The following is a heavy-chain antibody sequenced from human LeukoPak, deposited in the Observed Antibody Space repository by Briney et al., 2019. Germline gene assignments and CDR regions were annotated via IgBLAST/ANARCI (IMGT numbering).Heavy chain of an antibody. CDR3: ARVGDYGDYHPFDY. CDR2: TYCRSKWYN. Sequence: SQTLSLTCAISGDSVSSNSAAWNWIRQSPSRGLEWLGRTYCRSKWYNDYAVSVKSRITINPDTSKNQFSLQLNSVTPEDTAVYYCARVGDYGDYHPFDYWGQGTLVTVSS. CDR1: GDSVSSNSAA. V-gene: IGHV6-1*01. J-gene: IGHJ4*02. D-gene: IGHD4-17*01.